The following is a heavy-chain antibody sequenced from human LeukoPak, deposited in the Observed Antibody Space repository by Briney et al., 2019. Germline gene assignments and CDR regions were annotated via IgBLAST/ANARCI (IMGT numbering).Heavy chain of an antibody. Sequence: GGSLRLSCAASGFTFSSSSMNWVRQAPGKGLEWVPSISSSSSYIYYADSVKGRFTISRDSAKTSVYLQMNSLRAEDTAVYYCTRGMTTVTTAFDSWGQGTLVTVSS. J-gene: IGHJ4*02. D-gene: IGHD4-17*01. CDR3: TRGMTTVTTAFDS. CDR1: GFTFSSSS. V-gene: IGHV3-21*01. CDR2: ISSSSSYI.